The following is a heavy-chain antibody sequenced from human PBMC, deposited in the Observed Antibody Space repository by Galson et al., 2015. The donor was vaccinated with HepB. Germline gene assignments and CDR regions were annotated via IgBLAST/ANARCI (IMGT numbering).Heavy chain of an antibody. CDR1: GYTFTSYG. J-gene: IGHJ4*02. CDR2: ISAYNGNT. Sequence: SVKVSCKASGYTFTSYGISWVRQAPGQGLEWMGWISAYNGNTNYAQKLQGRVTMTTDTSTSTAYMELRSLRSDDTAVYCCARDVGYCSGGSCSGRVFDYWGQGTLVTVSS. D-gene: IGHD2-15*01. CDR3: ARDVGYCSGGSCSGRVFDY. V-gene: IGHV1-18*01.